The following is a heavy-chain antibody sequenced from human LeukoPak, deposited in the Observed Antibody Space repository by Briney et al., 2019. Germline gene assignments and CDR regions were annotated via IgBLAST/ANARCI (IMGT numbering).Heavy chain of an antibody. V-gene: IGHV3-30*18. D-gene: IGHD5-18*01. CDR3: AKDKRRRGYSYGYSHYGMDV. CDR2: ISYDGSNK. J-gene: IGHJ6*02. Sequence: GGSLRLSCAASGFTFSSYGMHWVRQAPGKGLEWVAVISYDGSNKYYADSVKGRFTISRGNSKNTLYLQMNSLRAEDTAVYYCAKDKRRRGYSYGYSHYGMDVWGQGTTVTVSS. CDR1: GFTFSSYG.